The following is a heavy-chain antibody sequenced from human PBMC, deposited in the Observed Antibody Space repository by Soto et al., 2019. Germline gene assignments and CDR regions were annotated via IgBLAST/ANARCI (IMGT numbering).Heavy chain of an antibody. CDR3: ARVPAHIVVVVAATRARSNWFDP. CDR2: INPNSGGT. D-gene: IGHD2-15*01. V-gene: IGHV1-2*02. CDR1: GYTFTGYY. J-gene: IGHJ5*02. Sequence: AASVKVSCKASGYTFTGYYMHWVRQAPGQGLEWMGWINPNSGGTNYAQKFQGRVTMTRDTSISTAYMELSRLRSDDTAVYYCARVPAHIVVVVAATRARSNWFDPWGQGTLVTVSS.